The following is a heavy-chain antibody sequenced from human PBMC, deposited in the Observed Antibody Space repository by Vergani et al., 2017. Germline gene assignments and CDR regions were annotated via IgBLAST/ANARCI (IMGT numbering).Heavy chain of an antibody. V-gene: IGHV4-61*02. CDR1: GGSISSGSYY. Sequence: QVQLQESGPGLVKPSQTLSLTCTVSGGSISSGSYYWSWIRQPAGKGLEWIGRIYTSGSTNYNPSLKSRVTISVDTSKNQFSLKLSSVTAADTAVYYCARGRLERRYCSGGSCYPNWYFDLWGRGTLVTVSS. CDR3: ARGRLERRYCSGGSCYPNWYFDL. D-gene: IGHD2-15*01. J-gene: IGHJ2*01. CDR2: IYTSGST.